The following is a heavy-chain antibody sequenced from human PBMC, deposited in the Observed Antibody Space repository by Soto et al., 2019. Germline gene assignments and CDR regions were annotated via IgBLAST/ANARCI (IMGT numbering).Heavy chain of an antibody. CDR3: GTETGDNWTYEVY. J-gene: IGHJ4*02. Sequence: QVQLQESGPGLVKPSETLSLTCTVSGGSISHYSCSWIRQSAGKGLEWIGRVYTSGNSHYNPSLRSRVSLSVDKSRNQFALRVTSVTAADTALYYCGTETGDNWTYEVYWGQGTPVTVSS. D-gene: IGHD1-7*01. CDR1: GGSISHYS. V-gene: IGHV4-4*07. CDR2: VYTSGNS.